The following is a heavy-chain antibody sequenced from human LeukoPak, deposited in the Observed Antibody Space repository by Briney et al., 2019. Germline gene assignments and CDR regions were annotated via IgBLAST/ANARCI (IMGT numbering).Heavy chain of an antibody. V-gene: IGHV3-7*03. CDR2: IKQDGSAK. J-gene: IGHJ3*02. Sequence: PGGSLRLSCAASGFTFSSYWMSWVRHAPGKGLEWVANIKQDGSAKFYVDSVKGRFTTSRDNAKNSLYLQMNSLRAEDTALYYCHFEWGYYDILTGYYKDDAFDIWGQGTMVTVSS. CDR3: HFEWGYYDILTGYYKDDAFDI. D-gene: IGHD3-9*01. CDR1: GFTFSSYW.